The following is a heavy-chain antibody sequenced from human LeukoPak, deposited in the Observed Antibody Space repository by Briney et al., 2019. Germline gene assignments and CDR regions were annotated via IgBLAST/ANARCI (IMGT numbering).Heavy chain of an antibody. V-gene: IGHV3-7*01. CDR2: INQDGSKK. CDR3: ARDLLKEFCSGTSCYASPDY. J-gene: IGHJ4*02. CDR1: GFTFSSCW. D-gene: IGHD2-2*01. Sequence: PGGSLRLSCAASGFTFSSCWMSWVRQAPGKGLEWVANINQDGSKKYYVDSVKGRFTISRDNAKNSLYLQMNNLRAEDTAVYYCARDLLKEFCSGTSCYASPDYWGQGTLVTVSS.